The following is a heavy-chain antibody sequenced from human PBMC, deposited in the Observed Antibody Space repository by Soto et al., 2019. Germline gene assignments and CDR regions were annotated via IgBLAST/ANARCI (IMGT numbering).Heavy chain of an antibody. CDR1: GFTFSDYA. CDR3: ATGGRQWLVTSDFNY. CDR2: VSHDGRNT. D-gene: IGHD6-19*01. Sequence: VQLVESGGGVVQPGRSLRLSCAASGFTFSDYAMHWVRQAPGKGLEWVAVVSHDGRNTHYADSVKGRFTISIDSSKNTVSREMTSLRAEDTAVYYCATGGRQWLVTSDFNYWGQGALVTGSS. V-gene: IGHV3-30*03. J-gene: IGHJ4*02.